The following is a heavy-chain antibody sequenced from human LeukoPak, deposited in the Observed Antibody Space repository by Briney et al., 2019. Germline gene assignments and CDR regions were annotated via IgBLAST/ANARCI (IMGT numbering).Heavy chain of an antibody. CDR1: GFTFNKYS. D-gene: IGHD3-10*01. CDR2: ISGTSRTI. CDR3: AKDGWLESGRTPFYFDS. Sequence: GGSLRLSCVASGFTFNKYSMNWVRQAPGKGLQWLSYISGTSRTIYYADSVKGRFAISRDNARNSLYLQMSSLRVEDTAVYYCAKDGWLESGRTPFYFDSWGQGTLVTISS. V-gene: IGHV3-48*01. J-gene: IGHJ4*02.